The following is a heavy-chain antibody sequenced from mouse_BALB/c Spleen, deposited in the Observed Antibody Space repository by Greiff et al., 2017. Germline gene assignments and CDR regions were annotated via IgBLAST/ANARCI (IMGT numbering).Heavy chain of an antibody. V-gene: IGHV1-54*03. CDR2: INPGSGGT. J-gene: IGHJ3*01. CDR1: GYAFTNYL. Sequence: VQLQQSGAELVRPGTSVKVSCKASGYAFTNYLIEWVKQRPGQGLEWIGVINPGSGGTNYNEKFKGKATLTADKSSSTAYMQLSSLTSDDSAVYFCARRGDYDWFAYWGQGTLVTVSA. D-gene: IGHD2-4*01. CDR3: ARRGDYDWFAY.